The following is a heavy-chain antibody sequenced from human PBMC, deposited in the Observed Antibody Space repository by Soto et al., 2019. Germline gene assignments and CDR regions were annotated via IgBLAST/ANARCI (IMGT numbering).Heavy chain of an antibody. CDR3: AHRLTIWFGELSAFDI. CDR1: GFSLSTSGVG. CDR2: IYWDDDK. D-gene: IGHD3-10*01. V-gene: IGHV2-5*02. J-gene: IGHJ3*02. Sequence: QITLKESGPPLVKPTQTLTLTCTFSGFSLSTSGVGVGWIRQPPGKALEWLALIYWDDDKRYSPSLKSRLTITKDTSKNQVVLTMTNRDPVDTAIYYCAHRLTIWFGELSAFDIWGQGTMVTVSS.